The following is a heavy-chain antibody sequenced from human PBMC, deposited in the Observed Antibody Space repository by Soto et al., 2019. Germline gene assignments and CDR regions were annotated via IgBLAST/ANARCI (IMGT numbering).Heavy chain of an antibody. Sequence: PGGSLRLSCAASGFTVSSNYMSWVRQAPGKGLEWVSLIQSGGSTYYAGSVKGRFTISRDDSKNTLYLQMNSLKTEDTAVYYCKTDQAARHFLEGMDVGGQGTTVTVS. CDR2: IQSGGST. CDR1: GFTVSSNY. D-gene: IGHD6-6*01. J-gene: IGHJ6*02. CDR3: KTDQAARHFLEGMDV. V-gene: IGHV3-66*01.